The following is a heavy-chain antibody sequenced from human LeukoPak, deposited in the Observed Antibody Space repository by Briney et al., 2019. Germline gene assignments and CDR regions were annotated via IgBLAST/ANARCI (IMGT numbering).Heavy chain of an antibody. J-gene: IGHJ4*02. V-gene: IGHV3-21*01. Sequence: GGSLRLSCAASGFTFSSYSMNWVRQAPGKGLEWVSSISSSSSYIYYADSVQGRFTISRDNAKNLLYLQMNSLRAEDTAVYYCARGISGTTMDYWGQGTLVTVSS. CDR3: ARGISGTTMDY. CDR1: GFTFSSYS. CDR2: ISSSSSYI. D-gene: IGHD1-20*01.